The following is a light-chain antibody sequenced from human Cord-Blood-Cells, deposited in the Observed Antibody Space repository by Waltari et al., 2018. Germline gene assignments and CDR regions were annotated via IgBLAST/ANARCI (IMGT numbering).Light chain of an antibody. V-gene: IGKV1-8*01. Sequence: AIRMTQSPSSLSAYTGDRVTITWRARQGISSYLAWYQQKPGKAPKLLIYAASTLQSGVPSRFSGSGSGTDFTLTISCLQSEDFATYYCQQYYSYPPSFGQGTKVEIK. CDR3: QQYYSYPPS. J-gene: IGKJ1*01. CDR1: QGISSY. CDR2: AAS.